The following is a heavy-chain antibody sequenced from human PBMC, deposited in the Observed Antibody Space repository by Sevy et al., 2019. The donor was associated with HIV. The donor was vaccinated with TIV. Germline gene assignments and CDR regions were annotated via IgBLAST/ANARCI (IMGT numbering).Heavy chain of an antibody. CDR3: ASDPLGQTPGPDKDY. CDR2: THHAAAT. Sequence: SETLSLNCTVSGYSISSGFYWAWIRQPPGKGLEWIGNTHHAAATSYNPSLQSRVTISVDTSKNQFSLTLTSVTAADTAVYYCASDPLGQTPGPDKDYWGQGTLVTVSS. J-gene: IGHJ4*02. CDR1: GYSISSGFY. D-gene: IGHD3-16*01. V-gene: IGHV4-38-2*02.